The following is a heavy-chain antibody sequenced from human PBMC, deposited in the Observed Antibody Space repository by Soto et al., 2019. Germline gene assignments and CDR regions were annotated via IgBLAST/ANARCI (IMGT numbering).Heavy chain of an antibody. D-gene: IGHD3-22*01. CDR1: GGSISSGDYY. CDR2: SYYSGST. Sequence: QVQLQESGPGLVKPSQTLSLTCTVSGGSISSGDYYWSWIRQPPGKGLEWIGYSYYSGSTYYNPSLESRVTMSVDTSKNQFSMTRRSVTVADTAVYYCARCGNSSGYVVAYWGQGTLITVSS. V-gene: IGHV4-30-4*01. J-gene: IGHJ4*02. CDR3: ARCGNSSGYVVAY.